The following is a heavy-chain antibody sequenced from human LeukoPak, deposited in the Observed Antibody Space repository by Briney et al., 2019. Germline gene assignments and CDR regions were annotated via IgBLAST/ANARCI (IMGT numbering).Heavy chain of an antibody. J-gene: IGHJ4*02. CDR1: GFTFSSYT. D-gene: IGHD6-19*01. Sequence: GGSLRLSCSASGFTFSSYTMHWVRQAPGKGLEYVSAIGSNGGSTYYADSVKGRFTISRDNSKSTLFLQMNSLRAEDTAVYYCVKDRRVTVAGMGRYWGQGTLVTVSS. CDR3: VKDRRVTVAGMGRY. V-gene: IGHV3-64D*06. CDR2: IGSNGGST.